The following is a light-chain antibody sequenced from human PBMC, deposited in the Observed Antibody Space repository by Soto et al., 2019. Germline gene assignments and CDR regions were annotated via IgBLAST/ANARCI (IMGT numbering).Light chain of an antibody. Sequence: DIQMTQSPSTLSASVGDRVSITCRATQSIGRWLAWYQQKPGKAPTLLISQASTLQGGVPSRFSGSGSGTEFTLTINSLQPDDFATYYCLQYNSYSFGQGTKV. CDR2: QAS. J-gene: IGKJ2*01. V-gene: IGKV1-5*03. CDR3: LQYNSYS. CDR1: QSIGRW.